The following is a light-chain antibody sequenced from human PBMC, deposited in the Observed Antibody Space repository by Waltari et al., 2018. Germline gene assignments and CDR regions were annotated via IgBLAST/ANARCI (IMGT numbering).Light chain of an antibody. CDR2: TNN. CDR1: SNNVGYQG. CDR3: SAFDSSLVEVV. J-gene: IGLJ2*01. V-gene: IGLV10-54*02. Sequence: QAGLTQSPSLSKALGQTATLTCAGNSNNVGYQGTTWLQQRQGHHPKLLFYTNNYRPSGISDRFSASTSGNTAFLIITGLQPEDEADYYCSAFDSSLVEVVFGGGTKLTVL.